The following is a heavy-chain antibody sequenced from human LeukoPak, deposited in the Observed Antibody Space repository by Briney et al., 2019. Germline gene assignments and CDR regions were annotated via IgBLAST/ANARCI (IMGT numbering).Heavy chain of an antibody. CDR1: GYTFTSYD. CDR2: MNPNSGNT. CDR3: ARGGSPYGGNSDYFDY. D-gene: IGHD4-23*01. V-gene: IGHV1-8*03. J-gene: IGHJ4*02. Sequence: ASVKVSCKASGYTFTSYDINWVRQATGQGLEWMGWMNPNSGNTGYAQKFQGRVTITRNTSVSTAYMELSSLRSEDTAVYYCARGGSPYGGNSDYFDYWGQGTLVTVSS.